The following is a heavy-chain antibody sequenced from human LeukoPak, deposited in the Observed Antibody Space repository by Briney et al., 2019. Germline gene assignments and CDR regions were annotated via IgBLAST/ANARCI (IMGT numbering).Heavy chain of an antibody. J-gene: IGHJ4*02. CDR1: GFMFSNYA. V-gene: IGHV3-64D*09. D-gene: IGHD2-15*01. CDR2: ISSDGGST. CDR3: VRRYGSYDY. Sequence: PGGSLRLSCSASGFMFSNYAMHWVRQAPGKGLEYVSAISSDGGSTYYADSAKGRFTISRDNSKNTLYLQMSSLRAEDTAVYYCVRRYGSYDYWGQGTLVTVSS.